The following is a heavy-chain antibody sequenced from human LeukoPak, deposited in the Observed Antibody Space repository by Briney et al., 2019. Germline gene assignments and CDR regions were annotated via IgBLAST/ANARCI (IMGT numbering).Heavy chain of an antibody. D-gene: IGHD3-3*01. V-gene: IGHV3-15*07. CDR2: IKSETGGGTT. CDR1: GFSFTDAW. J-gene: IGHJ4*02. CDR3: ATDHLGYDFWGDMPWNFGY. Sequence: GGSLRLSCAASGFSFTDAWMNWVRQPPGKGLEWVGRIKSETGGGTTDFAAPVKGRFTISRDDSNNTLYSQMNSLISEDTAVYYCATDHLGYDFWGDMPWNFGYWGQGTLVAVSS.